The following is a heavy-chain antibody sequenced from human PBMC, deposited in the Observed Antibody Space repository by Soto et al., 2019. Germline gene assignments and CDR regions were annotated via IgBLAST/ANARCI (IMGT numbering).Heavy chain of an antibody. CDR1: GGSLSGYY. CDR2: INHSGST. D-gene: IGHD3-16*01. CDR3: AREDILGYYYYGMDV. V-gene: IGHV4-34*01. Sequence: LSLTCAVYGGSLSGYYWSWVRQPPGQGLEWIGEINHSGSTNYNPSLKRRVTISVDTSKSQFSLKLKSVSAADTAVYYCAREDILGYYYYGMDVWGQGTTVTVSS. J-gene: IGHJ6*02.